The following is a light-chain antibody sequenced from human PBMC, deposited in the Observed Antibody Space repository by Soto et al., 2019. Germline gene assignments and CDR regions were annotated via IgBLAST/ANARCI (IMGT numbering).Light chain of an antibody. CDR1: SSDVGGYNY. J-gene: IGLJ2*01. CDR2: DVS. V-gene: IGLV2-14*01. CDR3: SSYTSSSTE. Sequence: QSALTQPASVSGSPGQSITISCTGTSSDVGGYNYVSWYQQHPRKAPKLMIYDVSNRPSGVSNRFSGSKSGNTASLTISGLQAEDEADYYCSSYTSSSTEFGGGTKRTVL.